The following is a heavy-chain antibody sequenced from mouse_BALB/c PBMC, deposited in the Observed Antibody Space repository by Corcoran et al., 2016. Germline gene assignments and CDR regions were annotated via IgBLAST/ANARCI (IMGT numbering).Heavy chain of an antibody. CDR3: ARRDY. J-gene: IGHJ2*01. Sequence: QIKLVQTGPELKKPGETVKISCKASGSTFTNYGMNWVKQAPGKGLKWMGWINTYTGEPTYADDFKGRFAFSLETSASTAYLQINNLKNEDMATYFCARRDYWGQGTTLTVSS. V-gene: IGHV9-1*02. CDR2: INTYTGEP. CDR1: GSTFTNYG.